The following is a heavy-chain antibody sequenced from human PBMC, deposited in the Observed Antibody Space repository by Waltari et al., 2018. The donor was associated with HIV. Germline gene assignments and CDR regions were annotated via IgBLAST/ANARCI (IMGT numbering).Heavy chain of an antibody. J-gene: IGHJ4*02. Sequence: QLQLQESGPGLVKPSETLSLTCTVSGGSISSSSYYWGWIRQPPGKGLEWIGSIYYSGSTYYNPSLKSRVTISVDTSKNQFSLKLSSVTAADTAVYYCASTLKSGHYYDSSGYHGAFDYWGQGTLVTVSS. CDR1: GGSISSSSYY. D-gene: IGHD3-22*01. CDR3: ASTLKSGHYYDSSGYHGAFDY. CDR2: IYYSGST. V-gene: IGHV4-39*07.